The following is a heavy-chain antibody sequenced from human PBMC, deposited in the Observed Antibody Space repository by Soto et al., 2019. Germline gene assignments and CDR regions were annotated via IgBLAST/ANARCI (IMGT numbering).Heavy chain of an antibody. CDR1: GGSFSGYY. D-gene: IGHD6-13*01. CDR3: AMYSSSDSCHY. CDR2: INHSVST. J-gene: IGHJ4*02. Sequence: SETLSLTCAVYGGSFSGYYWSWIRQPPGKGLEWIGEINHSVSTNYNPSLKSRVTISVDTSKNRFSLKLSSVTAADTAVYYCAMYSSSDSCHYWGQGHRITVAS. V-gene: IGHV4-34*01.